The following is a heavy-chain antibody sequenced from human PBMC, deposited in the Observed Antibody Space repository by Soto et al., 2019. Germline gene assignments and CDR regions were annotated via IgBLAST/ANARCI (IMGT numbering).Heavy chain of an antibody. CDR2: ITHTGGT. CDR1: GGSVDGYY. Sequence: SETLSLTCAVYGGSVDGYYWNWIRQPPGKGLEWIGEITHTGGTHYNPSLRSRVTMSVDTSTNQFSLRLSSVPPADTAIYYCSTRITVFGLLIPPFDPWGQGTQVTVSS. D-gene: IGHD3-3*01. J-gene: IGHJ5*02. CDR3: STRITVFGLLIPPFDP. V-gene: IGHV4-34*01.